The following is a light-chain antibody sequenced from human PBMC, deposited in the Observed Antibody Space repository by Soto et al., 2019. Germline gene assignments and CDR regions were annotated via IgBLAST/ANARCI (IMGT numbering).Light chain of an antibody. CDR1: SSDIGGYNY. CDR3: SSYTSSSTAV. J-gene: IGLJ2*01. CDR2: DVS. Sequence: QSALTQPASVSGSPGQSITISCTGTSSDIGGYNYVSWYQQHPGKAPKLIIYDVSNRPSGVSNRFSGSKSGNAASLTISGLQAEDEADYYCSSYTSSSTAVFGGGTKLTDL. V-gene: IGLV2-14*01.